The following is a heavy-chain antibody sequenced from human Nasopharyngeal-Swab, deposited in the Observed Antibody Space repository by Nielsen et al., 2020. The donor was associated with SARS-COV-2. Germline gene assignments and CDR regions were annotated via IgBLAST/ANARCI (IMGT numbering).Heavy chain of an antibody. Sequence: WIRQHPGKGLEWIGSIYYSGSTYYNPSLKSRVTISVDTSKNQFSLKLSSVTAADTAVYYCARDRSSWYPCYFDYWGQGTLVTVSS. CDR3: ARDRSSWYPCYFDY. J-gene: IGHJ4*02. D-gene: IGHD6-13*01. CDR2: IYYSGST. V-gene: IGHV4-39*07.